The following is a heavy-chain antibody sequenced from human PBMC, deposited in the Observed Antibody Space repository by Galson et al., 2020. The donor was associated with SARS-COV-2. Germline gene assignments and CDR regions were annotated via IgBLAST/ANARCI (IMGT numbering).Heavy chain of an antibody. D-gene: IGHD6-19*01. CDR1: GFTFSSYW. V-gene: IGHV3-7*01. CDR2: IKQDGSEK. Sequence: GESLKISCAASGFTFSSYWMSWVRQAPGKGLEWVANIKQDGSEKYYVDSVKGRFTISRDNAKNSLYLQMNSLRAEDTAVYYCARDMAGTGYYYGMDVWGQGTTVSVSS. CDR3: ARDMAGTGYYYGMDV. J-gene: IGHJ6*02.